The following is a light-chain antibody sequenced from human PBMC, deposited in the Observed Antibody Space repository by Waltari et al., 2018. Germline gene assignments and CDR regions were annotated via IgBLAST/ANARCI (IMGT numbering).Light chain of an antibody. Sequence: EVVMTQSPATLSVSPGERATLSCRASQSVSTNLAWSQQKPGQAPRLPIHGAAVRATDIPARCSGSGSGTEFTLTISSLQSEDFAVYYCHQYNDWPPTFGQGTTVEIK. CDR2: GAA. CDR1: QSVSTN. J-gene: IGKJ1*01. V-gene: IGKV3-15*01. CDR3: HQYNDWPPT.